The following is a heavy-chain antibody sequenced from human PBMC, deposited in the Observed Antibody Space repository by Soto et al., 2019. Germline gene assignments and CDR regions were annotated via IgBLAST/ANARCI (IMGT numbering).Heavy chain of an antibody. V-gene: IGHV3-30*18. D-gene: IGHD3-22*01. CDR2: ISYDGSNK. CDR1: GFTFSSYG. J-gene: IGHJ4*02. CDR3: AKGYDSSGIDY. Sequence: QVQLVESGGGVVQPGRSLRLSCAASGFTFSSYGMHWVRQAPGKGLEWVAVISYDGSNKYYADSVKGRFTISRDNSKNTLYLQMNSVRAEDTAVYYCAKGYDSSGIDYWGQGTLVTVSS.